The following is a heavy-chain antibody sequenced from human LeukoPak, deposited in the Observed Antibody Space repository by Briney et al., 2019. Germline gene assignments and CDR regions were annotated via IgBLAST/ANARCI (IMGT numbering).Heavy chain of an antibody. J-gene: IGHJ4*02. CDR3: AKDYRGSDPMFDY. D-gene: IGHD3-10*01. CDR1: GFTFSNYA. V-gene: IGHV3-23*01. CDR2: IRGSGDGT. Sequence: PGGSLRLSRAASGFTFSNYAMSWVRQAPGKGLEWVSGIRGSGDGTYYADSVKGRFTISRDNSKNTLYLQMNSLRAEDTAVYHCAKDYRGSDPMFDYWGQGTLVTVSS.